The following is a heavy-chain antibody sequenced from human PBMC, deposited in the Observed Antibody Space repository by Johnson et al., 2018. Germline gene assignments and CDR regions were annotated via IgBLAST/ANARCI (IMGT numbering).Heavy chain of an antibody. CDR1: GFSFSSYG. V-gene: IGHV3-30*03. CDR2: LSHDGSNK. J-gene: IGHJ3*02. D-gene: IGHD3-10*01. CDR3: ATAVSTYYSGRVDAFDI. Sequence: QLVESGGGVVQPGRSLRLSCAASGFSFSSYGIHWVRPAPGKGLGWVAGLSHDGSNKYYADSVKGRFHIARDNSKNTLYLQMTSLRVEDPAVYHCATAVSTYYSGRVDAFDIWGQGTMVTVSS.